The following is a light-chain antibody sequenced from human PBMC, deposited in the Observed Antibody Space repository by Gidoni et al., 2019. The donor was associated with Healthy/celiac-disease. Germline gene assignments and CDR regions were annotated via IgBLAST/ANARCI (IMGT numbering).Light chain of an antibody. CDR1: QSVSSSY. CDR3: QQYGSSPGT. Sequence: EIVLTQSPGTLSLSPGEIATRSFRASQSVSSSYLAWYQQKPGQAPRLLIYGASSRATGIPDRVSGSGSGTDFTLNISRMEPEDFAVYYCQQYGSSPGTFGQGTKVESK. CDR2: GAS. V-gene: IGKV3-20*01. J-gene: IGKJ1*01.